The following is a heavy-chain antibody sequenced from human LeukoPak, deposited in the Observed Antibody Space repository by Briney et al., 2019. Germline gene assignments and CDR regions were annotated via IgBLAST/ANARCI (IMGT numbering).Heavy chain of an antibody. CDR2: ISSSSTTI. J-gene: IGHJ4*02. Sequence: GGSLRLSCAASGFTFSSYSMNWVRQAPGKGLEWVSYISSSSTTIQYADSVKGRFTVSRDSARNSLYLQMNGLTAEDTAIYYCARDLKGYGSSGGVHYWGQGSLVTVSS. V-gene: IGHV3-48*01. CDR3: ARDLKGYGSSGGVHY. CDR1: GFTFSSYS. D-gene: IGHD6-13*01.